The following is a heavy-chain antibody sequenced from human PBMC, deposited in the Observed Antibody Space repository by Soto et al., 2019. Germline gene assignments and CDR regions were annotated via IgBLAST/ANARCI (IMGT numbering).Heavy chain of an antibody. J-gene: IGHJ4*02. Sequence: SGPTLVNPTQTLTLTCTFSGFSLRTSGAGVGWIRQPPGKALEWLALIFLNGDKRYSPSLMNRLTITKDTSKNQVVLTVTNLDPVDTATYYCAHSARYYDTLSGYYYPLNFDFWGRGTLVTVSS. CDR1: GFSLRTSGAG. CDR3: AHSARYYDTLSGYYYPLNFDF. CDR2: IFLNGDK. D-gene: IGHD3-9*01. V-gene: IGHV2-5*01.